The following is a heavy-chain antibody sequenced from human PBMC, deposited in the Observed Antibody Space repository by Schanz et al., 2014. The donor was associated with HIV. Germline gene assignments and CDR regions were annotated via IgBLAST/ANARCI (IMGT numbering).Heavy chain of an antibody. J-gene: IGHJ4*02. V-gene: IGHV3-11*01. CDR2: ISSSSNTI. CDR3: ARVKGAVDY. Sequence: LQLVESGGRLVKPGGSLRLSCAASGFTFSDYYMSWIRQAPGMGLEWVSYISSSSNTINYADSVKGRFTISRDNTKSSLYLQMNSLRAEDTAVYYCARVKGAVDYWGQGTLVTVSS. CDR1: GFTFSDYY.